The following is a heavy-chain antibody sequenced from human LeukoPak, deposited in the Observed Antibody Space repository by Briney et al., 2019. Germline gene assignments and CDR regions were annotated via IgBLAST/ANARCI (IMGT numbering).Heavy chain of an antibody. CDR2: IIPIFGTA. CDR1: GYTFTGFY. V-gene: IGHV1-69*05. J-gene: IGHJ5*02. CDR3: ARVPSLHQNWFDP. D-gene: IGHD4-11*01. Sequence: ASVKVSCKASGYTFTGFYIHWVRQAPGQGLEWMGGIIPIFGTANYAQKFQGRVTITTDESTSTAYMELSSLRSEDTAVYYCARVPSLHQNWFDPWGQGTLVTVSS.